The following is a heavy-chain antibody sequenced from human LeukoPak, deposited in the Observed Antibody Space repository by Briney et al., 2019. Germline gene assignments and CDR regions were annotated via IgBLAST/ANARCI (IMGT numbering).Heavy chain of an antibody. CDR3: ARHGSGWPYYYYYYGMDV. CDR1: GGSISSYY. V-gene: IGHV4-59*08. Sequence: SETLSLTCTVSGGSISSYYWSWIRQPPGKGQEWIGYIYYSGSTNYNPSLKSRVTISVDTSKNQFSLKLSSVTAADTAVYYCARHGSGWPYYYYYYGMDVWGQGTTVTVSS. J-gene: IGHJ6*02. CDR2: IYYSGST. D-gene: IGHD6-19*01.